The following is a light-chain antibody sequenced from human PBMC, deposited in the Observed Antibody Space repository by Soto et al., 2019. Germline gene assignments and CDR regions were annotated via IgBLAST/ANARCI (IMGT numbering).Light chain of an antibody. J-gene: IGKJ2*01. CDR1: QNIVNY. V-gene: IGKV1-39*01. CDR3: QQSYSTPHT. Sequence: DIQMTQSPSSLSASVGDRVTITCRASQNIVNYLNWYQQKSGTAPELLIYAASNLQSGVPSRFSGSGSGTDFTLAISSLQPEDFATYFRQQSYSTPHTFGQGTNLEIK. CDR2: AAS.